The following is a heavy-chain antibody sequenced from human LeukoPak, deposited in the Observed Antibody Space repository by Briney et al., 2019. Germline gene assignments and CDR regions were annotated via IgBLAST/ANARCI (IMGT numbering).Heavy chain of an antibody. V-gene: IGHV3-7*01. Sequence: PGGSLRLSCAASGFTFSSYGMHWVRQAPGKGLEWVANIKQDGSEKYYVDSVKGRFIISRDNAKNSLYLQMNSLRAEDTAVYYCARRGKMTPVTTGYGYWGQGTLVTVSS. J-gene: IGHJ4*02. CDR2: IKQDGSEK. CDR1: GFTFSSYG. D-gene: IGHD4-17*01. CDR3: ARRGKMTPVTTGYGY.